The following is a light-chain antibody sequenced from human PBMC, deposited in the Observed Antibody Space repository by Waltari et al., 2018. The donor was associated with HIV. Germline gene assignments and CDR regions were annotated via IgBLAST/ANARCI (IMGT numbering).Light chain of an antibody. CDR2: DVS. CDR1: SSDVAGYNY. CDR3: CSYAGSSTLV. V-gene: IGLV2-23*02. Sequence: QSALTQPASVSGSPGQSLTISCTGTSSDVAGYNYVSWYQQHPGKAPKLMIYDVSKRPSGVSNRFSGSKSGNTASLTISGLQAEDEADYYCCSYAGSSTLVFGGGTKLTVL. J-gene: IGLJ2*01.